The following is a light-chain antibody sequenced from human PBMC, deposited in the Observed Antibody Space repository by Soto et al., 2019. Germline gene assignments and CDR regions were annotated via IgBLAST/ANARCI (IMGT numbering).Light chain of an antibody. CDR1: SSDVGSYKF. Sequence: QSALTRPASVSGSPGQSITISCTGTSSDVGSYKFVSWYQQHPGKAPKLMIYEGSKRPSGVSNRFSGSKSGNTASLTISGLQAEDEADYYCCSYAGSSTWVFGTGTKLTVL. CDR2: EGS. V-gene: IGLV2-23*01. CDR3: CSYAGSSTWV. J-gene: IGLJ1*01.